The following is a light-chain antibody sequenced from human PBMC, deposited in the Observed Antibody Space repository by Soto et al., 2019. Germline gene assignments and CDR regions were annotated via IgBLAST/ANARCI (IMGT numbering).Light chain of an antibody. J-gene: IGLJ2*01. CDR2: NVT. CDR3: SSYTGSDNLVL. V-gene: IGLV2-14*01. Sequence: QSALTQPASVSGSPGQSITISCTGTSRDVGGYNYVSWYQQHPGKAPKLMIYNVTNWPSGVSSRFSGSKSGNTASLTISGLQAGDEADYYCSSYTGSDNLVLFGGGTKLTVL. CDR1: SRDVGGYNY.